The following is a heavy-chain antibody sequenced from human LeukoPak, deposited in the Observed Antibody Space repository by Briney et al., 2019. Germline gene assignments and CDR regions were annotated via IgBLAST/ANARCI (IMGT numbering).Heavy chain of an antibody. D-gene: IGHD3-10*01. CDR3: ARQPTYYGSGSSFDY. Sequence: SETLSLTCTVSGGSISSSSYYWGWIRQPPGKGLEWIGSIYYSGSTYYNPSLKSRVTTSVDTSKNQFSLKLSSVTAADTAVYYCARQPTYYGSGSSFDYWGQGTLVTVSS. CDR1: GGSISSSSYY. V-gene: IGHV4-39*01. CDR2: IYYSGST. J-gene: IGHJ4*02.